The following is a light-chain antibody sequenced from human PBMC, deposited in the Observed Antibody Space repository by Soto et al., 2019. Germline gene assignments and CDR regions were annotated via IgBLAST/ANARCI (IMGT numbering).Light chain of an antibody. V-gene: IGLV2-14*01. CDR2: DVS. CDR3: SSYTSSFISVV. Sequence: QSALTQPASVSGSPGQSITISCTGTSSDVGGYNYVSWYQQHPGKAPKLMIYDVSNRPSGVSNRFSGSKSGNTASLTISGLQAEDEADYYCSSYTSSFISVVYGGGTKLTVL. CDR1: SSDVGGYNY. J-gene: IGLJ2*01.